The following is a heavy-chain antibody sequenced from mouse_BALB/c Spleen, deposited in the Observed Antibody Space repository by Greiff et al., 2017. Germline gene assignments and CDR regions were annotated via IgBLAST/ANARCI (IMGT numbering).Heavy chain of an antibody. V-gene: IGHV1S41*01. CDR2: IAPGSGST. CDR1: GYTFTSYW. CDR3: ARLRNGNVYLDY. D-gene: IGHD1-1*01. Sequence: DLVKPGASVKLSCKASGYTFTSYWINWVKQRPGQGLEWIGRIAPGSGSTYYNEMFKGKATLTVDTSSSTAYIQLSSLSSEDSAVYFCARLRNGNVYLDYWGQGTPVTVSS. J-gene: IGHJ2*01.